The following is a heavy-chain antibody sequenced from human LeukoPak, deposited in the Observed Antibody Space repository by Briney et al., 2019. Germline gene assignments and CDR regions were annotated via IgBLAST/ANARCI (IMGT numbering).Heavy chain of an antibody. CDR3: ARDRADYGDYGALAYYYYGMDV. Sequence: SETLSLTCTVSGGSISSYHWSWIRQPAGKGLEWIGCIYTSGSTNYNPSLKSRVTMSVDTSKNQFSLKLSSVTAADTAVYYCARDRADYGDYGALAYYYYGMDVWGQGTTVTVSS. D-gene: IGHD4-17*01. V-gene: IGHV4-4*07. J-gene: IGHJ6*02. CDR1: GGSISSYH. CDR2: IYTSGST.